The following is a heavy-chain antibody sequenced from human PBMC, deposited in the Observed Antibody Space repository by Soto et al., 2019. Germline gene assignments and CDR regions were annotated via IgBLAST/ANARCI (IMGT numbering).Heavy chain of an antibody. CDR3: AKTTGLRGELPPDY. CDR2: ISYDGSNK. Sequence: QVQLVESGGGVVQPGRSLRLSCAASGFTFSSYGMHWVRQAPGKGLEWVAVISYDGSNKYYADSGKGRFTISRDNSKNTLYLQMNSLRAEDTAVYYCAKTTGLRGELPPDYWGQGTLVTVSS. D-gene: IGHD1-26*01. CDR1: GFTFSSYG. V-gene: IGHV3-30*18. J-gene: IGHJ4*02.